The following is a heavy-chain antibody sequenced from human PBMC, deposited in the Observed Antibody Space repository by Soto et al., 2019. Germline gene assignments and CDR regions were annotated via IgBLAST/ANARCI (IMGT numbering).Heavy chain of an antibody. V-gene: IGHV6-1*01. J-gene: IGHJ4*02. D-gene: IGHD6-13*01. CDR2: TYYRSKWSN. CDR1: GDSVSSNSAA. CDR3: AMGTAAAGFGY. Sequence: TLSLTCAISGDSVSSNSAAWNWSRQSPSRGLEWLGRTYYRSKWSNDYAVSVKSRLTINPDTSKNQFSLHLNSVTPEDTAVYYCAMGTAAAGFGYWGQGTLVTVSS.